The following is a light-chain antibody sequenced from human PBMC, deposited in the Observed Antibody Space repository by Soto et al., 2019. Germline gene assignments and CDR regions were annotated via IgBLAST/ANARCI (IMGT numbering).Light chain of an antibody. V-gene: IGKV1-5*03. Sequence: DIQMTQSPSTLSASVGDRVNITCRASESISSGLAWYQQKPGKAPKLLIYGASSLQTGVPSRFSGSGSGTEFTLTIGSLQPDDFATYYCQQYSSYFFTFGPGTKVDVK. CDR3: QQYSSYFFT. J-gene: IGKJ3*01. CDR2: GAS. CDR1: ESISSG.